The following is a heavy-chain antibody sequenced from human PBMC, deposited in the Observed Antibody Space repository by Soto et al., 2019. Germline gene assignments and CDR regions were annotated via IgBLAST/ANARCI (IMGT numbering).Heavy chain of an antibody. J-gene: IGHJ3*02. CDR3: ARDGDYVWGSYRWSDAFDI. CDR1: GFTFSSYS. D-gene: IGHD3-16*02. V-gene: IGHV3-21*01. CDR2: ISSSSSYI. Sequence: EVQLVESGGGLVKPGGSLRLSCAASGFTFSSYSMNWVRQAPGNGLEWVSSISSSSSYIYYADSVKGRFTISRDNAKNSLYLQMISLRAEDTAVYYCARDGDYVWGSYRWSDAFDIWGQGTMVTVSS.